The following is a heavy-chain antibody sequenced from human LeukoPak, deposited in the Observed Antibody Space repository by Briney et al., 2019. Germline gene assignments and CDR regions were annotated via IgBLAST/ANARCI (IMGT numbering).Heavy chain of an antibody. CDR3: AKVHYYDSSGYYYEDY. V-gene: IGHV3-23*01. J-gene: IGHJ4*02. CDR2: ISGSGGST. Sequence: GGSLRLSCAASGFTFSSYAMSWVRQAPGKGLEWVSAISGSGGSTYYADSVKGRFTISRDNSKNTLYLQMNSLRAEDTAVYYCAKVHYYDSSGYYYEDYWGRGTLVTVSS. CDR1: GFTFSSYA. D-gene: IGHD3-22*01.